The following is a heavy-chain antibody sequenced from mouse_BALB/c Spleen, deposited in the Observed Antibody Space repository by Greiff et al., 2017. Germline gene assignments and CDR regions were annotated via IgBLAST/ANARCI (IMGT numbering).Heavy chain of an antibody. V-gene: IGHV1S29*02. D-gene: IGHD1-1*01. Sequence: DVKLQESGPELVKPGASVKISCKASGYTFTDYNMHWVKQSHGKSLEWIGYIYPYNGGTGYNQKFKSKATLTVDNSSSTAYMELRSLTSEDSAVYYCARDPYGSTWFAYWGQGTLVTVSA. CDR1: GYTFTDYN. J-gene: IGHJ3*01. CDR3: ARDPYGSTWFAY. CDR2: IYPYNGGT.